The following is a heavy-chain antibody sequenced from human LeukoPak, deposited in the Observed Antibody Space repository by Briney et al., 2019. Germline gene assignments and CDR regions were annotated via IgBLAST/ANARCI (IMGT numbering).Heavy chain of an antibody. Sequence: ASVKVSCKASGYTFTSYAMNWVRQAPGQGLEWMGWINTNTGNPTYAQGFTGRFVFPLDTSVSTAYLQISSLKAEDTAVYYCARVYCTGGSCYPEWFDPWGQGTLVTVSS. CDR3: ARVYCTGGSCYPEWFDP. CDR1: GYTFTSYA. CDR2: INTNTGNP. D-gene: IGHD2-15*01. V-gene: IGHV7-4-1*02. J-gene: IGHJ5*02.